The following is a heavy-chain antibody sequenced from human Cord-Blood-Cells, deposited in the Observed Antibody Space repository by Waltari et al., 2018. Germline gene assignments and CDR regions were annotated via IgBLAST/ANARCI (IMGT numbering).Heavy chain of an antibody. CDR1: GGSISSSSYY. CDR2: IYYSGST. CDR3: ARHRVGYCTNGVCYTEYFQH. V-gene: IGHV4-39*01. Sequence: QLQLQESGPGLVKPSETLSLTCTVSGGSISSSSYYWGWIRQPPGKGLEWIGSIYYSGSTYSNPSLKSRVTISVDTSKNQFSLKLSSVTAADTAVYYCARHRVGYCTNGVCYTEYFQHWGQGTLVTVSS. D-gene: IGHD2-8*01. J-gene: IGHJ1*01.